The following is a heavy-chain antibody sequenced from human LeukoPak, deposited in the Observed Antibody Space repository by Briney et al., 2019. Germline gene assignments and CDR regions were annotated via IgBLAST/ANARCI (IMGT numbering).Heavy chain of an antibody. CDR3: ARAYYGSGRYYYYYMDV. D-gene: IGHD3-10*01. CDR2: IIPIFGTA. J-gene: IGHJ6*03. V-gene: IGHV1-69*13. Sequence: EAPVKVSRKASGGTFSSYAISWVRQAPGQGLEWMGGIIPIFGTANYAQKFQGRVTITADESTSTAYMELSSLRSEDTAVYYCARAYYGSGRYYYYYMDVWGKGTTVTISS. CDR1: GGTFSSYA.